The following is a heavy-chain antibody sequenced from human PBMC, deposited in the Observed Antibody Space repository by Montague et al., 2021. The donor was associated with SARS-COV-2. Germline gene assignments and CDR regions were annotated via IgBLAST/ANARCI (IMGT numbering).Heavy chain of an antibody. CDR3: MPDGGWGKMEY. D-gene: IGHD3-16*01. CDR2: IWYDGSRH. CDR1: GFTFSISG. J-gene: IGHJ4*02. Sequence: SLRLSCAASGFTFSISGMHWVRQAPGKGLEWVALIWYDGSRHYYPYSVKDRFPVSRDNSKNTVYLQMNSLAGEDAAVYYCMPDGGWGKMEYWGQGTLVTVSS. V-gene: IGHV3-33*01.